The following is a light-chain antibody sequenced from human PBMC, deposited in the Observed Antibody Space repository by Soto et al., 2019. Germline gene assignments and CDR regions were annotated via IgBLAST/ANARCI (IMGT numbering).Light chain of an antibody. Sequence: QSALTQPASVSGSPGQSITISCTGTSSDVGGYNYVSWYQQHPGKAPKLMIYDVSNRPSGVSNRFSGSKSGNTASLTISGLQAEGEADYYCSSYTSSSTDVVVGGGTQLT. V-gene: IGLV2-14*01. CDR3: SSYTSSSTDVV. J-gene: IGLJ2*01. CDR2: DVS. CDR1: SSDVGGYNY.